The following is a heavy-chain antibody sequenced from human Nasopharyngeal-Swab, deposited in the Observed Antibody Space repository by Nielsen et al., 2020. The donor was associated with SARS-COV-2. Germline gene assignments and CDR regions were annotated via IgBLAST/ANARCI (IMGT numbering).Heavy chain of an antibody. D-gene: IGHD3-9*01. Sequence: GESLKISCAASGFTFSDYYMSWLRQAPGKGLEWVSYISSSGSTIYYADSVKGRFTISRDNAKNSLYLQMNSLRAEDTAVYYCARDSKRYYDILTGYYTYYYYGMDVWGQGTTVTVSS. CDR2: ISSSGSTI. CDR3: ARDSKRYYDILTGYYTYYYYGMDV. CDR1: GFTFSDYY. V-gene: IGHV3-11*01. J-gene: IGHJ6*02.